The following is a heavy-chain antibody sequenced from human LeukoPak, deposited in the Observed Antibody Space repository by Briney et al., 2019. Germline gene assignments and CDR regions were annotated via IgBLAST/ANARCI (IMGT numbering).Heavy chain of an antibody. Sequence: GESLKISCKGSGYSFTSYWIGWVRQMPGKGLEWMGIIYPGDSDTRYSPSFQGQVTISADTSISTAYMDLSRLRSDDTAVYYCARRIVGALYYFDYWGQGTLVTVSS. CDR1: GYSFTSYW. V-gene: IGHV5-51*03. J-gene: IGHJ4*02. CDR2: IYPGDSDT. CDR3: ARRIVGALYYFDY. D-gene: IGHD1-26*01.